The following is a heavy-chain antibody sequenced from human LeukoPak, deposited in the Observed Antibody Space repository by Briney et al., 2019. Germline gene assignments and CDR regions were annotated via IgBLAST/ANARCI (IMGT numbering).Heavy chain of an antibody. V-gene: IGHV3-23*01. Sequence: GGSLRLSCVGSGFTFRSHAMSWVRQAPEKGLEFVSGIYENGGTTYYADSVKGRFSISRDNSKNTLYLQMDSLRGEDTAVYYSAKDFRIGYSAHFDYWGQGALVTVSS. D-gene: IGHD2-21*01. CDR2: IYENGGTT. CDR3: AKDFRIGYSAHFDY. J-gene: IGHJ4*02. CDR1: GFTFRSHA.